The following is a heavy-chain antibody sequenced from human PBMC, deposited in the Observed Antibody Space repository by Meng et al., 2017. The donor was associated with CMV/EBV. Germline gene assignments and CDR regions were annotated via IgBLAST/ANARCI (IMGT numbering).Heavy chain of an antibody. Sequence: GESLKISCAASGFTFSGSAMHWVRQASGKGLEWVGRIRSKANSYATAYAASVKGRFTISRDDSKNTAYLQMNSLKTEDTAVYYCARYCSSTSCYKGGYYYYGMDVWGQGTTVTVSS. CDR1: GFTFSGSA. J-gene: IGHJ6*02. CDR2: IRSKANSYAT. D-gene: IGHD2-2*02. CDR3: ARYCSSTSCYKGGYYYYGMDV. V-gene: IGHV3-73*01.